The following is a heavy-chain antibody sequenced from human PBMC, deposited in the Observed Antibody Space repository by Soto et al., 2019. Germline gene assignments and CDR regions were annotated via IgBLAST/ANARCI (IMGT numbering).Heavy chain of an antibody. CDR3: ARVRVKGTIMVRGVFLV. D-gene: IGHD3-10*01. Sequence: QVQLQESGPGLLKPSGTLSLTCAVSGGSINSTNWWRWVRQPPGKGLEWLGEIYHSGGTSYNPSLTSRVTMSVDKSKNQFSLKLCTVTAADTAVYYCARVRVKGTIMVRGVFLVGGQGTRVTVSS. J-gene: IGHJ4*02. CDR2: IYHSGGT. CDR1: GGSINSTNW. V-gene: IGHV4-4*02.